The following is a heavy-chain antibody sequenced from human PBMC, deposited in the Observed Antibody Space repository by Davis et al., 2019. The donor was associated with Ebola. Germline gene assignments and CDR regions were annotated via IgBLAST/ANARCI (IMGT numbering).Heavy chain of an antibody. J-gene: IGHJ4*02. CDR3: AKGGGSYYKEFGY. D-gene: IGHD1-26*01. CDR1: GFTFNKYE. Sequence: GGSLRLSCAASGFTFNKYEMNWVRQAPGKGLEWISYISDSGSTTYYTDSVKGRFTISRDNAKNSLYLQMNSLRAEDTAVYYCAKGGGSYYKEFGYWGQGTLVTVSS. CDR2: ISDSGSTT. V-gene: IGHV3-48*03.